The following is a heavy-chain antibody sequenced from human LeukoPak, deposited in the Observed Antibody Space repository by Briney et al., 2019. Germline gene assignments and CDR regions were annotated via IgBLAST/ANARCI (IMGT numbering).Heavy chain of an antibody. CDR1: GGSFSGYY. CDR3: VVLFRRGSGSYYIDY. D-gene: IGHD3-10*01. Sequence: PSETLSLTCAVYGGSFSGYYWSWIRQPPGKGLEWIGEINRSGSTNYNPSLKSRVTISVDTSKNQFSPKLRSVTAADTAAYYCVVLFRRGSGSYYIDYWGQGTLVTVSS. CDR2: INRSGST. V-gene: IGHV4-34*01. J-gene: IGHJ4*02.